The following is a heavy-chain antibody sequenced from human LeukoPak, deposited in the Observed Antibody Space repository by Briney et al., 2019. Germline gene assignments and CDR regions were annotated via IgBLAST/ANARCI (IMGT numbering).Heavy chain of an antibody. D-gene: IGHD6-13*01. CDR2: VYTSGST. V-gene: IGHV4-61*02. CDR3: ARDPYSSPFDY. Sequence: SETLSLTCTVSGGSISSGSYYWSWIRQPAGKGLEWIGRVYTSGSTNYNPSLKSRVTISVDTSKNQFSLNLSSVTAADTAVYYCARDPYSSPFDYWGQGTLVTVSS. J-gene: IGHJ4*02. CDR1: GGSISSGSYY.